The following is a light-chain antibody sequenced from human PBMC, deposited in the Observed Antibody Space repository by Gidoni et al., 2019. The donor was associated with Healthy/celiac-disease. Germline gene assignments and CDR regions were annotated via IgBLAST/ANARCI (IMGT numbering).Light chain of an antibody. CDR2: DVS. J-gene: IGLJ2*01. CDR1: SSDVGGYNY. V-gene: IGLV2-14*03. Sequence: QSALTQPASVSGSPGQSITISCTGTSSDVGGYNYVSWYQQHPGKAPKRMIYDVSNRPSGVSNRFSGSKSGNTASLTISGLQAEDEADDYCSSYTSSSVVFGGGTKLTVL. CDR3: SSYTSSSVV.